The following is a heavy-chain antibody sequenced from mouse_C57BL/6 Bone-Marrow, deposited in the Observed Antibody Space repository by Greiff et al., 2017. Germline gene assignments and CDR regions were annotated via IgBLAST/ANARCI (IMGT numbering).Heavy chain of an antibody. V-gene: IGHV1-84*01. D-gene: IGHD2-3*01. Sequence: VQLQQSGPELVKPGASVKISCKASGYTFTDYYINWVKQRPGQGLEWLGWIYPGSGNTKYNAKFKGKATLPVDPSSSTAYMQTSSLTSEDYAVYFCGRSWGWLPGFAYWGQGTLVTVSA. CDR3: GRSWGWLPGFAY. CDR1: GYTFTDYY. CDR2: IYPGSGNT. J-gene: IGHJ3*01.